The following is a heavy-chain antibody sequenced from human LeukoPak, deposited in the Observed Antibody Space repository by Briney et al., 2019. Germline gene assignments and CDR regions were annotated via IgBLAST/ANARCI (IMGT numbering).Heavy chain of an antibody. CDR2: INPNSGGT. CDR3: ARRLTGVDY. Sequence: ASVKVSCKASGYTFTAYYMNWVRQAPGQGLEWMGWINPNSGGTNYAQKFQGRVTMTRDTSISTVYMELNSLRSDDTAVYYCARRLTGVDYWGQGTQVTVSS. V-gene: IGHV1-2*02. J-gene: IGHJ4*02. CDR1: GYTFTAYY. D-gene: IGHD7-27*01.